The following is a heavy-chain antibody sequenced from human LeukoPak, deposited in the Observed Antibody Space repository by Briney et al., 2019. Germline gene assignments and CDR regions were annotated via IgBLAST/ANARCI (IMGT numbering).Heavy chain of an antibody. CDR1: GFTFSGSA. J-gene: IGHJ6*02. CDR2: IRGKANSYAT. D-gene: IGHD6-19*01. V-gene: IGHV3-73*01. CDR3: TTVAGDYYYYGMDV. Sequence: GGSLRLSCAVSGFTFSGSAMHWVRQASGKGLEWIGRIRGKANSYATAYAASLKGRFTISRDDSQNTAYLQMNSLKTEDTAVYYCTTVAGDYYYYGMDVWGQGTTVTVSS.